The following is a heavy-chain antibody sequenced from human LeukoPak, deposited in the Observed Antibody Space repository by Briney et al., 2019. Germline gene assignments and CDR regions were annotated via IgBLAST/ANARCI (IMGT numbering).Heavy chain of an antibody. CDR3: ARVVWRRGYSYGYDY. CDR1: GFTFSSYW. J-gene: IGHJ4*02. V-gene: IGHV3-74*01. D-gene: IGHD5-18*01. Sequence: PGGSLRLSCAASGFTFSSYWMHWVRQAPGKGLVWVSRINSDGSSTSYADSVKGRFTISRDNAKNTLYLQMNSLRAEDTAVYYCARVVWRRGYSYGYDYWGQGTLVTVSS. CDR2: INSDGSST.